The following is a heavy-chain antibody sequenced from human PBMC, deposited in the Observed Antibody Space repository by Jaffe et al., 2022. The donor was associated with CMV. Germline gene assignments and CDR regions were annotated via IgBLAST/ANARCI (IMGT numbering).Heavy chain of an antibody. CDR2: IYYSGST. Sequence: QVQLQESGPGLVKPSETLSLTCTVSGGSISSYYWSWIRQPPGKGLEWIGYIYYSGSTNYNPSLKSRVTISVDTSKNQFSLKLSSVTAADTAVYYCARASRYSSSWTHQYYFDYWGQGTLVTVSS. CDR3: ARASRYSSSWTHQYYFDY. D-gene: IGHD6-13*01. CDR1: GGSISSYY. J-gene: IGHJ4*02. V-gene: IGHV4-59*01.